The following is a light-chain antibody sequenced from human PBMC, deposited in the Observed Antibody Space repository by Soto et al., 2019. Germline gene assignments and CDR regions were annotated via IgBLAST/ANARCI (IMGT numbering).Light chain of an antibody. CDR2: TAS. Sequence: DIQMTQSPSSLSASVGDGVTITCRASQSVSNYLNWFQHKPGRAPKLLIHTASTLRSGVPSRFSGSGSGTDFTLTISSLQREDFATYYCQQSYTTPFTFGQGTELEIK. CDR3: QQSYTTPFT. J-gene: IGKJ2*01. V-gene: IGKV1-39*01. CDR1: QSVSNY.